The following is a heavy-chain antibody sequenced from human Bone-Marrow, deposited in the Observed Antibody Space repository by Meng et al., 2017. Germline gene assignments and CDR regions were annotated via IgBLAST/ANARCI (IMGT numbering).Heavy chain of an antibody. CDR1: GGSISSGGYY. CDR2: IYYSGST. Sequence: LRLSCTVSGGSISSGGYYWSWIRQHPGKGLEWIGYIYYSGSTYYNPSLKSRVTISVDTSKNQFSLKLSSVTAADTAVYYCARDYGGNPDYWGQGTLVTVSS. CDR3: ARDYGGNPDY. J-gene: IGHJ4*02. D-gene: IGHD4-23*01. V-gene: IGHV4-31*03.